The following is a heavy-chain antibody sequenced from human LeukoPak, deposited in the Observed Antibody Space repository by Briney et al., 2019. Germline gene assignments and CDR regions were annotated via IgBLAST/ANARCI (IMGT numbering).Heavy chain of an antibody. CDR3: AREITMVRGVIHNYFDY. J-gene: IGHJ4*02. CDR2: IYYSGST. D-gene: IGHD3-10*01. V-gene: IGHV4-31*03. Sequence: SQTLSLTCTVSGGSISSGGYYWSWIRQHPGKGLEWIGYIYYSGSTYYNPSLESRVTISVDTSKNQFSLKLSSVTAADTAVYYCAREITMVRGVIHNYFDYWGQGTLVTVSS. CDR1: GGSISSGGYY.